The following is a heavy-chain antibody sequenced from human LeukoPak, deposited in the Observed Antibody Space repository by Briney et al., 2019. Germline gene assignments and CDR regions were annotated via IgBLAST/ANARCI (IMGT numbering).Heavy chain of an antibody. CDR1: GFTFSSYG. CDR3: ARDSHCGGDCRRIRYFDY. V-gene: IGHV3-33*01. D-gene: IGHD2-21*02. Sequence: GGSLRLSCAASGFTFSSYGMHWVRQAPGKGLEWVAVIWYDGSNKYYADSVKGRFTISRDNSKSTLYLQMNSLRAEDTAVYYCARDSHCGGDCRRIRYFDYWGQGTLVTVSS. J-gene: IGHJ4*02. CDR2: IWYDGSNK.